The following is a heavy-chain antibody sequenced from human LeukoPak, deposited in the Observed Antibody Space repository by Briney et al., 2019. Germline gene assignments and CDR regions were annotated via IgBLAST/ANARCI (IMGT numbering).Heavy chain of an antibody. V-gene: IGHV3-15*01. Sequence: GGSLRLSCAASGFTFSNAWMSWVRQAPGKGLEWVGRIKSKPDGGAIDYAAPVKGRFIISRDDSKDMLYLQMNGLKTEDTGVYYCTRDKLELRQFDYWGQGTLVTVSS. CDR3: TRDKLELRQFDY. J-gene: IGHJ4*02. CDR1: GFTFSNAW. CDR2: IKSKPDGGAI. D-gene: IGHD1-26*01.